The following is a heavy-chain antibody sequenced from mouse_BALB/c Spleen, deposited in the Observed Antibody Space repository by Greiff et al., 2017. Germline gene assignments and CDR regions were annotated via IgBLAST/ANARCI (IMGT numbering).Heavy chain of an antibody. CDR3: ASLYDYDEGRSMDY. J-gene: IGHJ4*01. CDR2: IWAGGST. CDR1: GFSLTSYG. D-gene: IGHD2-4*01. V-gene: IGHV2-9*02. Sequence: QVQLQQSGPGLVAPSQSLSITCTVSGFSLTSYGVHWVRQPPGKGLEWLGVIWAGGSTNYNSALMSRLSISKDNSKSQVFLKMNSLQTDDTAMYYCASLYDYDEGRSMDYWGQGTSVTVSS.